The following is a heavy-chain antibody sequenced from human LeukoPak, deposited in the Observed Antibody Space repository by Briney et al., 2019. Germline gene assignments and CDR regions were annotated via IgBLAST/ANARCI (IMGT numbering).Heavy chain of an antibody. V-gene: IGHV4-39*01. CDR3: ARSIMITFGGVIPHYFDY. D-gene: IGHD3-16*02. CDR2: IYYSGST. CDR1: GGSISSSSYY. J-gene: IGHJ4*02. Sequence: SETLSLTCTVSGGSISSSSYYWGWIRQPPGKGLEWIGSIYYSGSTYYNPSLKSRVTISEDTSKNQFSLKLSSVTAADTAVYYCARSIMITFGGVIPHYFDYWGQGTLVTVSS.